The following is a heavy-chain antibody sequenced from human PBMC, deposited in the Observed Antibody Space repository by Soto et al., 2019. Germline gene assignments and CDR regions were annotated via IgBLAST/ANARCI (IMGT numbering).Heavy chain of an antibody. J-gene: IGHJ1*01. D-gene: IGHD2-15*01. Sequence: SVKVAWKAAGGTFSSYAISWVRRAPGQGLEWMGGIIPIFGTANYAQKFQGRVTITADESTSTAYMELSSLRSEDTAVYYCARALGYCSGGSCYLPLPAYCGQGTMVIVSA. V-gene: IGHV1-69*01. CDR3: ARALGYCSGGSCYLPLPAY. CDR1: GGTFSSYA. CDR2: IIPIFGTA.